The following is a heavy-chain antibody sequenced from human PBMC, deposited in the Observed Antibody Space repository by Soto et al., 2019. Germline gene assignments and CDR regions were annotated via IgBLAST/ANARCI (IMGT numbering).Heavy chain of an antibody. Sequence: SETLSLTCTVSGGSISSYYWSWIRQPPGKGLEWIGYIYYSGSTNYNPSLKSRVNISVDTSKNQFSLKLSSVTAADTAVYYCARHEGAYSGYANPFDYWGQGTLVTVSS. J-gene: IGHJ4*02. CDR3: ARHEGAYSGYANPFDY. V-gene: IGHV4-59*08. CDR1: GGSISSYY. CDR2: IYYSGST. D-gene: IGHD5-12*01.